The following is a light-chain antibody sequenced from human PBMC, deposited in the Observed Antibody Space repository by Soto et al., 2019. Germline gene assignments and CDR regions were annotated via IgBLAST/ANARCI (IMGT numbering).Light chain of an antibody. Sequence: EIQMTQSPSSLSASVGDRVTITCRARQGIRNALNWFQQKPGKAPKLLISDASILQSGVPSRFSGHGSGTDFSLSINSLQPEDFATYYCQQTYSDQFTFGQGTRLEVK. V-gene: IGKV1-39*01. CDR3: QQTYSDQFT. CDR1: QGIRNA. J-gene: IGKJ2*01. CDR2: DAS.